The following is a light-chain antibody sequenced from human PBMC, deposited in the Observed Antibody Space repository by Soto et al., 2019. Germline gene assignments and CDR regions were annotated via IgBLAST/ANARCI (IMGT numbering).Light chain of an antibody. CDR2: GNS. J-gene: IGLJ2*01. V-gene: IGLV1-40*01. CDR3: QSYDSSLRGV. Sequence: QSVLTQSPSVSGALGQWVTLSCTGSSSNIEAGYDVHWYQQLPGPALTLLSYGNSKRPEGVPDRFSGSKSGTSASLAITGLQAEDEAAYYCQSYDSSLRGVFGGGTKVPVL. CDR1: SSNIEAGYD.